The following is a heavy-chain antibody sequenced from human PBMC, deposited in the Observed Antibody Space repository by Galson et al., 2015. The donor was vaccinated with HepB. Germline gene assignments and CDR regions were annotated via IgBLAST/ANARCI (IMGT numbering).Heavy chain of an antibody. D-gene: IGHD3-10*01. CDR1: GFTFSSYW. V-gene: IGHV3-7*03. CDR2: INQDGSSK. J-gene: IGHJ6*02. CDR3: ARRVSLVRGIITKPDYYYGMDV. Sequence: LRLSCAASGFTFSSYWMNWVRQAPGKGLEWVAHINQDGSSKYYVDSVKGRFTISRDNAKDSVFLPLDSLRAEDTAVYFCARRVSLVRGIITKPDYYYGMDVWGQGTTVTVAS.